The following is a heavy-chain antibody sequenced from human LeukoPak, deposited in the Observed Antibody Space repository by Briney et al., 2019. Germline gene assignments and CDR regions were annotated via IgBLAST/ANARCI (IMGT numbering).Heavy chain of an antibody. D-gene: IGHD3-22*01. J-gene: IGHJ4*02. CDR2: ISWDSGSI. CDR1: GFTFDNYA. CDR3: AKDRAYYYDSGSDFDY. V-gene: IGHV3-9*01. Sequence: GGSLRLSCAASGFTFDNYAMHWVRQAPGKGLEWVSGISWDSGSIDYEGSVQGRFTTSRDNAKNFLYLQMNSLRAEDTAFYYCAKDRAYYYDSGSDFDYWGQGTLVTVSS.